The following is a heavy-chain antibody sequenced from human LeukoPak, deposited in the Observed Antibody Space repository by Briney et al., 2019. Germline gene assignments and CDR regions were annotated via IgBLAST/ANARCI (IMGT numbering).Heavy chain of an antibody. CDR2: ISGSGDNT. D-gene: IGHD6-19*01. CDR3: AKNLGGSGWFFDY. J-gene: IGHJ4*02. V-gene: IGHV3-23*01. CDR1: GFTFGCCG. Sequence: GGSLRLSCAASGFTFGCCGMSWVRQAPGKGLEWVSAISGSGDNTYYADSVKGRFTISRDNSKNTPYLQMNSLRAEDTAVYYCAKNLGGSGWFFDYWGQGTLVTVSS.